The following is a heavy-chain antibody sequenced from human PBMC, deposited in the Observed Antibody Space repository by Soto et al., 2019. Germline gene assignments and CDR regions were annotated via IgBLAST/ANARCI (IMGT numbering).Heavy chain of an antibody. J-gene: IGHJ6*02. CDR1: CYSISSGYY. CDR2: IYHSGST. D-gene: IGHD3-10*01. V-gene: IGHV4-38-2*02. Sequence: SETLSLTCAVSCYSISSGYYWGWIRQPPGKGLEWIGSIYHSGSTYYNPSLKSRVTISVDTSKNQFSLKLSSVTAADTAVYYCARESGSGSYRILDYYYYYGMDVWGQGTAVTVSS. CDR3: ARESGSGSYRILDYYYYYGMDV.